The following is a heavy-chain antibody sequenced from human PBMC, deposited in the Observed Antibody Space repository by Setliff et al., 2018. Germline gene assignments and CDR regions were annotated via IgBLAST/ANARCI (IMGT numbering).Heavy chain of an antibody. CDR3: VRDAGDGYGVDAYAGGGFDI. V-gene: IGHV4-59*12. D-gene: IGHD4-17*01. Sequence: SETLSLTCTVSGDSINYYYWTWIRQPPGKGLEWIGYIYHSGGANYNPSLKSRVTISVATSRKQFSLKLTSVTAADTAVYYCVRDAGDGYGVDAYAGGGFDIWGQGTMVTVSS. J-gene: IGHJ3*02. CDR2: IYHSGGA. CDR1: GDSINYYY.